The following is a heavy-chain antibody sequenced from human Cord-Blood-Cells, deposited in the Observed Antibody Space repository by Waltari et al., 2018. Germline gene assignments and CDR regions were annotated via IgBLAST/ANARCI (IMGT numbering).Heavy chain of an antibody. D-gene: IGHD6-13*01. J-gene: IGHJ3*02. CDR2: INHSGST. Sequence: QVQLQQWGAGLLKPSETLSLPCAVYGGSFSGYYWSWIRQPPGQGREWSGEINHSGSTNYNPSLKSRVTISVDTSKNQFSLKLSSVTAADTAVYYCARHVWGEYSSSWYAFDIWGQGTMVTVSS. CDR3: ARHVWGEYSSSWYAFDI. V-gene: IGHV4-34*01. CDR1: GGSFSGYY.